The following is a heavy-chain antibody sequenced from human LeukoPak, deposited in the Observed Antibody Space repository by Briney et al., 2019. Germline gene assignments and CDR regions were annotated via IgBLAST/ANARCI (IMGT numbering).Heavy chain of an antibody. Sequence: GGSLRLSCAGSGLSFSASGMNWVRQAPGKGLEWVAGVTPSGDPTYYADSVKGRFTISRDNSKNTLYLQMNSLRAEDTAVYYCESSGWYPIDYWGQGTLVTVSS. CDR3: ESSGWYPIDY. V-gene: IGHV3-23*01. CDR1: GLSFSASG. CDR2: VTPSGDPT. D-gene: IGHD6-19*01. J-gene: IGHJ4*02.